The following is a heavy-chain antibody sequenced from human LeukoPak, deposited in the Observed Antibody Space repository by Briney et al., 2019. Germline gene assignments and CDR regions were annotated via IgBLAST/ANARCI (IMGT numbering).Heavy chain of an antibody. V-gene: IGHV3-23*01. J-gene: IGHJ6*03. Sequence: GGSLRLSCAASGFTFSSYAMSWVRQAPGKGPEWVSTISIDGGRTYYADSVKGRFTVSRDTSKNTLYLQMNSLRAEDTAVYYCARGRLEYSSLRSPYYCYMDVWGKGTTVTVSS. CDR1: GFTFSSYA. D-gene: IGHD6-6*01. CDR3: ARGRLEYSSLRSPYYCYMDV. CDR2: ISIDGGRT.